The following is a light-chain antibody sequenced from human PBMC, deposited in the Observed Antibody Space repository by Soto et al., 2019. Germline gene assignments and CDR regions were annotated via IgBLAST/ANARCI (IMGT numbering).Light chain of an antibody. Sequence: DIVMTQSPLSLPVTPGEPASISCRSSQSLLHSNGYNYLDWYLQKPGQSPQLLIYLGSYRASGVPDMFSGSGSGTDFTLKISRVEAEDVGVYYCMQALQTRTFGQGTKVEI. CDR2: LGS. V-gene: IGKV2-28*01. CDR3: MQALQTRT. CDR1: QSLLHSNGYNY. J-gene: IGKJ1*01.